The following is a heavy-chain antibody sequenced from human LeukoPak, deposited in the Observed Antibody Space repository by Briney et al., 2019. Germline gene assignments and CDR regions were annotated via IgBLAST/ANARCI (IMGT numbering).Heavy chain of an antibody. CDR1: GFTVSSNY. CDR2: IYSGGST. CDR3: AKDISRDGYITVFDY. D-gene: IGHD5-24*01. Sequence: PGGPLRLSCAASGFTVSSNYMSWVRQAPGKGLEWVSVIYSGGSTYYADSVKGRFTISRDNSKNTLYLQMNSLRAEDTALYYCAKDISRDGYITVFDYWGQGTLVTVSS. J-gene: IGHJ4*02. V-gene: IGHV3-53*05.